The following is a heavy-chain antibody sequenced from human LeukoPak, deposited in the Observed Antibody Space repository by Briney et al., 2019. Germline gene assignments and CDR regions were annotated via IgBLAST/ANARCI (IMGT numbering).Heavy chain of an antibody. CDR3: ARGWTTVVTRGPFDY. D-gene: IGHD4-23*01. Sequence: SETLSLTCTVSGGSISSSSFYWAWIRQPPGKGLEWIGTVFYSGSIFYHPSLTSRVTISVDTSKNQFSLKLRSVTAADTAVYYCARGWTTVVTRGPFDYWGQGTLVTVSS. CDR1: GGSISSSSFY. J-gene: IGHJ4*02. CDR2: VFYSGSI. V-gene: IGHV4-39*01.